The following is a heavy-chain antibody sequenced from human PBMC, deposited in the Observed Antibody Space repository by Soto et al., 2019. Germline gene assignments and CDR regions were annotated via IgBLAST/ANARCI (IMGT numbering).Heavy chain of an antibody. V-gene: IGHV3-15*07. J-gene: IGHJ4*02. CDR2: IKSKTDGGRT. CDR3: TTPYGGNSWDY. Sequence: EVHLVESGGGLVKPGGSLRLSCAAPRFTFGNAWMNWVRQAPGKGLEWVGQIKSKTDGGRTDYAAPVRGRFTISRDDSKNTLYLQMNSLRTEDTAVYYCTTPYGGNSWDYWGQGTLVTVSS. D-gene: IGHD4-17*01. CDR1: RFTFGNAW.